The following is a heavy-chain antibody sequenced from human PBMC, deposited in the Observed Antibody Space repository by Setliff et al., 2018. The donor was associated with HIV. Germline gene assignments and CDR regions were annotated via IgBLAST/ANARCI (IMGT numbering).Heavy chain of an antibody. CDR2: IISGDSTI. V-gene: IGHV3-48*03. D-gene: IGHD1-1*01. Sequence: GGSLRLSCVASGFIFSSYEMNWVRQAPGKGLEWVSSIISGDSTIYYADSVKGRFTISRDNAKNSLILQMNSLTVEDTGVYYCAGSAGYFVQADWGQGTLVTVS. CDR3: AGSAGYFVQAD. CDR1: GFIFSSYE. J-gene: IGHJ1*01.